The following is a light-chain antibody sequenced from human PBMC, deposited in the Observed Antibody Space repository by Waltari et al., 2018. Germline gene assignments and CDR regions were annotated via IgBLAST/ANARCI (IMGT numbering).Light chain of an antibody. Sequence: EIVITQSPATLSVSPGERATLSCRASQSIGSNLAWYQQAPGQGPRLLIYGASARATGIPARFTGSGSGTEFTLTISSLQSXDFAVYYCQQFDNWPRTFGQGTKVEIK. J-gene: IGKJ1*01. CDR3: QQFDNWPRT. V-gene: IGKV3-15*01. CDR2: GAS. CDR1: QSIGSN.